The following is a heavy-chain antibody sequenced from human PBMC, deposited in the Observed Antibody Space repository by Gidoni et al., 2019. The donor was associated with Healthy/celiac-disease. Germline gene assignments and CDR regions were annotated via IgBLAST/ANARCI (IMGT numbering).Heavy chain of an antibody. V-gene: IGHV4-61*02. J-gene: IGHJ4*02. CDR1: GGSNSSGIYY. CDR3: ARDLGYSYGYLAY. Sequence: QVQLQESGPGMVKPSQTLSLTCTVSGGSNSSGIYYWSWSRQPAGKGLEWIGRIYTSGGTNDNPSLKSRVTISVDTSKNQFSRKLSSGAAAGPAVYYCARDLGYSYGYLAYWGQGTVVTVSS. D-gene: IGHD5-18*01. CDR2: IYTSGGT.